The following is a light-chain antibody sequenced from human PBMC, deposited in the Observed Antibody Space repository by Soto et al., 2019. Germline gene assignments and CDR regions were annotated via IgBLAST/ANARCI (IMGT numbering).Light chain of an antibody. CDR1: QSISSW. CDR2: DAS. Sequence: DIQMTQSPSTLSASVGDRVTITCRASQSISSWLAWYQQKPGKAPKLLIYDASSLESGVPSRFSGSGSATEFTLTISSLQPDDFATYYCQHETFGQGTKVDIK. CDR3: QHET. V-gene: IGKV1-5*01. J-gene: IGKJ1*01.